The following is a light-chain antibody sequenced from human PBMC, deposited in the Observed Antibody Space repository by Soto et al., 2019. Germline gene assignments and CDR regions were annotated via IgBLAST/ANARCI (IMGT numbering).Light chain of an antibody. CDR3: SSYTSSSTPVV. CDR1: SSDVGGYNY. J-gene: IGLJ2*01. V-gene: IGLV2-14*01. CDR2: DVG. Sequence: QAVVTQPASVSGSPGQSITISCTGTSSDVGGYNYVSWYQQHPGKAPKLMIYDVGNRPSGVSNRFSGSKSGNTASLTISGLQAEDEADYYCSSYTSSSTPVVFGGGTKVTVL.